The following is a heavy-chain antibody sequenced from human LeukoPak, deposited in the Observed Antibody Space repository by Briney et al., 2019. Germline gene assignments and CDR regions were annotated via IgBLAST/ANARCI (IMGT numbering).Heavy chain of an antibody. J-gene: IGHJ6*03. CDR1: GVTFSSYA. CDR3: SRNYYDSSGYLYYYYMDV. D-gene: IGHD3-22*01. Sequence: SLRLSCTASGVTFSSYAISWGRQAPGQGREWVVGISLIVDTQNYAQKFQGRVTITADKSTSTAYMELSSLRSEDTAVYYCSRNYYDSSGYLYYYYMDVWGKGTTVTISS. CDR2: ISLIVDTQ. V-gene: IGHV1-69*06.